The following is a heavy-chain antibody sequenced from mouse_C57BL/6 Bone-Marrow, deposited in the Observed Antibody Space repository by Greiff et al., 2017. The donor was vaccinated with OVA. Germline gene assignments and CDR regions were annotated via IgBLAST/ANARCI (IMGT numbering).Heavy chain of an antibody. V-gene: IGHV14-2*01. J-gene: IGHJ3*01. CDR2: IDPEDGET. Sequence: VQLKESGAELVKPGASVKLSCTASGFNIKDYYMHWVKQRTEQGLEWIGRIDPEDGETKYAPKFQGKATITADTSSNTAYLQLSSLTSEDTAVYYCAIPSFYYGYDWFAYWGQGTLVTVSA. CDR3: AIPSFYYGYDWFAY. D-gene: IGHD2-2*01. CDR1: GFNIKDYY.